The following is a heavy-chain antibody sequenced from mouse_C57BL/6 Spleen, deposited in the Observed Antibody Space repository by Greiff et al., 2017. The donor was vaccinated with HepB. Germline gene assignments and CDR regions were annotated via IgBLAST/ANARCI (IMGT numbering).Heavy chain of an antibody. V-gene: IGHV14-4*01. CDR3: TTNYDNWYFDV. D-gene: IGHD2-4*01. J-gene: IGHJ1*03. CDR1: GFNIKDDY. CDR2: IDPENGDT. Sequence: VQLQQSGAELVRPGASVKLSCTASGFNIKDDYMHWVKQRPEQGLEWIGWIDPENGDTEYASKFQGKATITADTSSNTAYLQLSSLTSEDTAVYYCTTNYDNWYFDVWGTGTTVTVSS.